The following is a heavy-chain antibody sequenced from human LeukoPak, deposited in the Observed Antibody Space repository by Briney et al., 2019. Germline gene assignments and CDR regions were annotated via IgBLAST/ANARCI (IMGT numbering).Heavy chain of an antibody. V-gene: IGHV1-69*05. J-gene: IGHJ4*02. CDR3: ERGGIAGAGTAHDY. CDR2: IIPIFGTA. D-gene: IGHD6-13*01. CDR1: GGTFSSYA. Sequence: ASVKVSCKASGGTFSSYAISWVRQAPGQGLEWMGGIIPIFGTANYAQKFQGRVTITTDESTSTAYMELSSLRSEDTAVYYCERGGIAGAGTAHDYWSQGTLVTVSS.